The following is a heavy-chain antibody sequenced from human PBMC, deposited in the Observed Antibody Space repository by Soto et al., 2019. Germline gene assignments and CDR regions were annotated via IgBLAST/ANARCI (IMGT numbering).Heavy chain of an antibody. CDR3: ARGGLRYFDWLGLDY. Sequence: SETLSLTCTVSGGSISSYYWSWIRQPPGKGLEWIGYIYYSGSTNYNPSLKSRVTISVDTSKNQFSLKLSSVTAADTAVYYCARGGLRYFDWLGLDYWGQGTLVTVSS. CDR1: GGSISSYY. J-gene: IGHJ4*02. V-gene: IGHV4-59*01. CDR2: IYYSGST. D-gene: IGHD3-9*01.